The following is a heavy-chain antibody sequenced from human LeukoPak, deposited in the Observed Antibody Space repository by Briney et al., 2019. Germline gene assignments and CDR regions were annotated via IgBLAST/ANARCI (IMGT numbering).Heavy chain of an antibody. D-gene: IGHD5-24*01. CDR3: ASIAMATIRRWFDH. V-gene: IGHV4-34*01. J-gene: IGHJ5*02. CDR2: INHREST. CDR1: GGSFSGYY. Sequence: PSETLSLTCTVYGGSFSGYYWSWIRQPPGKGLEWIGEINHRESTNYNPSLNSRVTLSVDTSKNQFSLNLCSVTTADAAVYYCASIAMATIRRWFDHWGQGTLVTVSS.